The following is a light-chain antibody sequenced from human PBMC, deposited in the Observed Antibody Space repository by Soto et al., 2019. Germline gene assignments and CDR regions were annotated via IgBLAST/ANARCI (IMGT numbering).Light chain of an antibody. V-gene: IGKV3-11*01. J-gene: IGKJ5*01. CDR2: DTS. CDR3: QHRRNWPPG. CDR1: QSVYSS. Sequence: EMVFTQSPATLSLTPGERATLSCRASQSVYSSLAWYQQRPGQVPRLLIYDTSNRATGIPARFSGGGSGTDFTLTISSLAPEDFAVYYCQHRRNWPPGFGQGTRLEIK.